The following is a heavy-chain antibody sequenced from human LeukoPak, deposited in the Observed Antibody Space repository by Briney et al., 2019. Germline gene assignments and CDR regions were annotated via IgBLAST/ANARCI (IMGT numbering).Heavy chain of an antibody. CDR2: ISAYNGNT. D-gene: IGHD3-9*01. Sequence: GASVKVSCKASGYTFTSYGISWVRQAPGQGLEWMGWISAYNGNTNYAQKLQGRVTMTTDTSTSTAYMELRSLRSDDTAVYYCAIAPHYDILTGYYKRAYYFDYWGQRTLVTVSS. J-gene: IGHJ4*02. CDR3: AIAPHYDILTGYYKRAYYFDY. V-gene: IGHV1-18*01. CDR1: GYTFTSYG.